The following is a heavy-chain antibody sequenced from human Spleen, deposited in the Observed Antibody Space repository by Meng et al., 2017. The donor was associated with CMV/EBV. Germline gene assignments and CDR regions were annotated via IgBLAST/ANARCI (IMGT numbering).Heavy chain of an antibody. V-gene: IGHV3-11*01. CDR2: ITSGGSAV. CDR3: ARENIMMVSGAMPRVFDP. J-gene: IGHJ5*02. Sequence: FTLSDHSRGWIRQAPGKGREGVSYITSGGSAVYHADSVKGRFTISRDNTKNSLYLQMNSLRDEDTAIYYCARENIMMVSGAMPRVFDPWGQGTLVTVSS. CDR1: FTLSDHS. D-gene: IGHD2-2*01.